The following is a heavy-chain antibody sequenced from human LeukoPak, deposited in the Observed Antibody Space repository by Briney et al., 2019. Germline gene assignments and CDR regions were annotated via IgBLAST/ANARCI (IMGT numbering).Heavy chain of an antibody. CDR3: ARGRSITILRGVAISDGFDI. CDR1: EFTFSNYW. CDR2: IKQDGSEK. J-gene: IGHJ3*02. D-gene: IGHD3-10*01. Sequence: PGGSLRLSCAASEFTFSNYWMTWVRQAPGKGLECVANIKQDGSEKYYVDSVKGRFTISRDNAKNSLYLHMNSLRPDDTAVYYCARGRSITILRGVAISDGFDIWGQGTKVTVS. V-gene: IGHV3-7*02.